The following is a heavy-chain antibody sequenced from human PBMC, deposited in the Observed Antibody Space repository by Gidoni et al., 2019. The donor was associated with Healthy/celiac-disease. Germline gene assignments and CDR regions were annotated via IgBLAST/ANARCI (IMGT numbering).Heavy chain of an antibody. V-gene: IGHV4-4*02. CDR3: ASLYYYDSSGYYPYFDY. Sequence: QVQLQESGPALVKPSGTLSLTCAASGGSISSSNWWSWVRQPPGKGLEWIGEIYHIGSTNYDPSIKSRDTISVDKSKNQFSLKLSSVTAADTAVYYCASLYYYDSSGYYPYFDYGGQGTLVTVSS. J-gene: IGHJ4*02. D-gene: IGHD3-22*01. CDR2: IYHIGST. CDR1: GGSISSSNW.